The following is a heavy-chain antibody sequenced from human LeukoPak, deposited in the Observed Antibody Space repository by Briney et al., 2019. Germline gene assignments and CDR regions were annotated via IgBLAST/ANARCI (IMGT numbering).Heavy chain of an antibody. CDR2: ISSSGTTI. CDR3: ARDHNGPYTFDY. CDR1: GFTFSNYE. Sequence: GGSLRLSCAASGFTFSNYEMNWVRQAPGKGLEWVSYISSSGTTIYYAGSVKGRFTISRDNAKNSLSLQMNSLKVEDTAVYYCARDHNGPYTFDYWGQGTLVTVSS. J-gene: IGHJ4*02. V-gene: IGHV3-48*03. D-gene: IGHD2-2*02.